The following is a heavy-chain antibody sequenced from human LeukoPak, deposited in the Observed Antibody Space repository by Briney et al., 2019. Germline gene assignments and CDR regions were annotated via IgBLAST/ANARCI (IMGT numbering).Heavy chain of an antibody. CDR1: GFTFDDYA. J-gene: IGHJ6*02. CDR3: AKEHSSSPADYYYYGMDV. Sequence: GGSLRLSCAASGFTFDDYAMHWVRQAPGKGLEWVSGISWNSGSIGCADSVKGRFTISRDNAKNSLYLQMNSLRAEDTALYYCAKEHSSSPADYYYYGMDVWGQGTTVTVSS. CDR2: ISWNSGSI. V-gene: IGHV3-9*01. D-gene: IGHD6-6*01.